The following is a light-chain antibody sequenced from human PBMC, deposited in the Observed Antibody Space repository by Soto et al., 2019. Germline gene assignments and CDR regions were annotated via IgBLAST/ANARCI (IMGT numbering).Light chain of an antibody. V-gene: IGKV3-11*01. CDR3: QQRLDWPLT. CDR1: QSVGSD. Sequence: EIELIQSPATLSLSPGERATLSCRASQSVGSDLAWYQQKPGQAHRLLIYDISNRATAIPGRFSGSGFGTDCTISISSLEPDDFAVYYCQQRLDWPLTFGGGTQVEI. J-gene: IGKJ4*01. CDR2: DIS.